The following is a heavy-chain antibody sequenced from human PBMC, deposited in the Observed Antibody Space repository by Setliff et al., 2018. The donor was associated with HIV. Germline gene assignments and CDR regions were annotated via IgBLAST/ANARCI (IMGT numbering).Heavy chain of an antibody. J-gene: IGHJ6*02. CDR2: ISGSGGST. V-gene: IGHV3-23*01. D-gene: IGHD5-12*01. Sequence: GGSLRLSCAASGFTFSSYAMSWVRQAPGKGLEWVSAISGSGGSTYYADSVKGRFTISRDNSMNTLYLQMNSLRAEDTAVYYCARTRGYSGYDSKLPHYYYYGMDVWGQGTTVTVSS. CDR1: GFTFSSYA. CDR3: ARTRGYSGYDSKLPHYYYYGMDV.